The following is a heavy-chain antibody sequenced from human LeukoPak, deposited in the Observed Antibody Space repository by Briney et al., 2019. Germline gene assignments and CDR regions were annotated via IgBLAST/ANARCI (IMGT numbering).Heavy chain of an antibody. CDR2: INRNSGSK. CDR3: VRHFNSVATMQIDY. D-gene: IGHD5-12*01. J-gene: IGHJ4*02. V-gene: IGHV3-20*01. Sequence: GGSLRLSCATSGFTFGDHGLSWVRQAPGKGLEWVSGINRNSGSKRYAASVKGRFTISRDNARNSVYLEMTSLRVEDTAFYHCVRHFNSVATMQIDYWGQGILVSVSS. CDR1: GFTFGDHG.